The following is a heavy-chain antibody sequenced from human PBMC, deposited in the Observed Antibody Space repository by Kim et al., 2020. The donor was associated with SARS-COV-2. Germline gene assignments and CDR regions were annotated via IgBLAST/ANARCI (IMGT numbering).Heavy chain of an antibody. CDR1: GYTFINFG. V-gene: IGHV1-18*01. J-gene: IGHJ4*02. Sequence: ASVKVSCKTSGYTFINFGISWVRQAPGQGLEWVGWRNPKNGDTNYAQKFQGRVTVTTDMSTSTAYMELRGLRSDDTALYYCARDIDYNVDNWGQGTLVTVSS. CDR3: ARDIDYNVDN. D-gene: IGHD3-16*01. CDR2: RNPKNGDT.